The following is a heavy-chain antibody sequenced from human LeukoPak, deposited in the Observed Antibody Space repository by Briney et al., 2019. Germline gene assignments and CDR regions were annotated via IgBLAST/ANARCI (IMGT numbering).Heavy chain of an antibody. CDR1: GFDFSTYG. CDR2: ISDDGGDK. Sequence: GGSPRLSCVGSGFDFSTYGLHWVRQAPGKGLQWVAVISDDGGDKTYADSAKGRFTISRDNAKNTVYLQMNSLRVEDTALYYCARDAAFYYGSGRFQRWGQGTLVIVS. D-gene: IGHD3-10*01. CDR3: ARDAAFYYGSGRFQR. V-gene: IGHV3-30*03. J-gene: IGHJ1*01.